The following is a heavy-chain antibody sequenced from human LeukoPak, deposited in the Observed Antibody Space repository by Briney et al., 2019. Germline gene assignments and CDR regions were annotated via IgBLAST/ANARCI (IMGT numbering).Heavy chain of an antibody. D-gene: IGHD2-2*01. Sequence: SETLSLTCTVSGGSISSYYWSWLRQPPGKGLEWIGYIYYSGSTNYNPSLKSRVTISVDTSKNQFSLKLSSVTAADTAVYYCARGVGYCSSTSCQFDYWGQGTLVTVSS. J-gene: IGHJ4*02. CDR3: ARGVGYCSSTSCQFDY. CDR2: IYYSGST. CDR1: GGSISSYY. V-gene: IGHV4-59*01.